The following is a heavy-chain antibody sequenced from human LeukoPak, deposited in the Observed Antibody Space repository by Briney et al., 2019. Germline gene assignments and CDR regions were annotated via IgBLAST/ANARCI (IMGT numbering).Heavy chain of an antibody. CDR1: GFTFSSYA. V-gene: IGHV3-23*01. CDR2: ISGSGGST. D-gene: IGHD3-10*01. CDR3: AKARTMVRGVIIN. J-gene: IGHJ4*02. Sequence: PGGSLRLSCAASGFTFSSYAMSWVRQAPGKGLEWVSAISGSGGSTYYADSVKGRFTISRDNSKNTLYLQMNCLRAEDTAVYYCAKARTMVRGVIINWGQGTLVTVSS.